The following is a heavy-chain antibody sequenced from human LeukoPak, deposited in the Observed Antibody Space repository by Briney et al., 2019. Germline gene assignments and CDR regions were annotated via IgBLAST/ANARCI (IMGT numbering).Heavy chain of an antibody. Sequence: ASVKVSCKASGGTFSSYAISWVRQAPRQGLEWMGRIIPIFGTANYAQKFQGRVTITTDESTSTAYMELSNLRSEDTAVYYCAREHIAARRGFDYWGQGTLVTVSS. V-gene: IGHV1-69*05. CDR2: IIPIFGTA. D-gene: IGHD6-6*01. CDR1: GGTFSSYA. J-gene: IGHJ4*02. CDR3: AREHIAARRGFDY.